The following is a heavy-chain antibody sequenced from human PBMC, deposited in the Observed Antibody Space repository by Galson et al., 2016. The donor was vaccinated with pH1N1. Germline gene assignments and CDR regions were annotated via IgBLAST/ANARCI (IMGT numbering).Heavy chain of an antibody. CDR3: ARANNLDY. CDR2: IKQDGSAT. CDR1: GFTFSSYW. V-gene: IGHV3-7*01. J-gene: IGHJ4*02. D-gene: IGHD1/OR15-1a*01. Sequence: SLRLSCAASGFTFSSYWMSWVRQAPGKGLEWVANIKQDGSATYYVDSVKGRFTISRDNAKNSLYLQMNSLRADDTAVYDCARANNLDYWGQGTLVTVSS.